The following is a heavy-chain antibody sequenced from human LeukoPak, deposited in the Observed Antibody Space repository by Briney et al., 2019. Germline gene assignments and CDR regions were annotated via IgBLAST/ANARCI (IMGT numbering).Heavy chain of an antibody. CDR1: GFTFSTYA. CDR2: LSTTGGTT. V-gene: IGHV3-23*01. CDR3: ALPLRDGDFYFDY. J-gene: IGHJ4*02. D-gene: IGHD4-17*01. Sequence: GGSLRLSCAASGFTFSTYAMNWVRQAPGKGLEWVSSLSTTGGTTYYADSVKGRFTISRDNSKNTLYLQMNSLRAEDTAVYYCALPLRDGDFYFDYWGQGALVTVSS.